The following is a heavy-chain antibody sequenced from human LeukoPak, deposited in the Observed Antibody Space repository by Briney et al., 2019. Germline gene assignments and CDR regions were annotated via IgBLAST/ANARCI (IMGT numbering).Heavy chain of an antibody. J-gene: IGHJ4*02. CDR3: TAGVGHSDFDY. D-gene: IGHD2-8*01. Sequence: GGSLRLSCAASGFTFSNAWMSWVRQAPGKGLEWVGRVKSKSNGGTTGYAAPVKGRFAISRDDSKNTYLQMNSLKSEDTAVYFCTAGVGHSDFDYWGQGTLVTVSS. V-gene: IGHV3-15*01. CDR1: GFTFSNAW. CDR2: VKSKSNGGTT.